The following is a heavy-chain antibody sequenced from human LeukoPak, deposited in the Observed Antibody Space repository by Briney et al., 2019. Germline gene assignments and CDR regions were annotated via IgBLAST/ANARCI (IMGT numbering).Heavy chain of an antibody. CDR1: GYSVSSVYF. CDR3: ARGPYCSGGSCYSDNWFDP. J-gene: IGHJ5*02. CDR2: IYHGGST. D-gene: IGHD2-15*01. V-gene: IGHV4-38-2*01. Sequence: PSETLSLTCAVSGYSVSSVYFWGWIRQPPGKGLEWIGSIYHGGSTYFNPSLKSRVTISLDTSKNQSSLKLNSVTAADTAMYYCARGPYCSGGSCYSDNWFDPWGQGTLVTVSS.